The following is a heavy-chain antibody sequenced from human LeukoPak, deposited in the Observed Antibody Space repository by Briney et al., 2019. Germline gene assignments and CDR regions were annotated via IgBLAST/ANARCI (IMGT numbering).Heavy chain of an antibody. CDR3: ARKRGETYYFDY. CDR2: ISSSSSYI. V-gene: IGHV3-21*01. J-gene: IGHJ4*02. D-gene: IGHD3-16*01. CDR1: GFTFSSYS. Sequence: GGSLRLSCAASGFTFSSYSMNWVRQAPGKGLEWVSSISSSSSYIYYADSVKGRFTISRDNAKNSLYLQMNSLRAEGTAVYYCARKRGETYYFDYWGQGTLVTVSS.